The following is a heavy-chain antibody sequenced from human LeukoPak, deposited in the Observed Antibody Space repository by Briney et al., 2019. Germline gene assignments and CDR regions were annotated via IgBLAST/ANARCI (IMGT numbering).Heavy chain of an antibody. D-gene: IGHD3-22*01. CDR2: ISYSGNT. V-gene: IGHV4-39*01. Sequence: SETLSLTCTVSGGSVSSSGYHWGWIRQPPGEGLEWIGSISYSGNTYYNPSLKSRVTISVDTSKNQGSLKLSSVSAADTAVYYCARHSHVVVTSAFDIWGQGTKVTVSS. CDR3: ARHSHVVVTSAFDI. CDR1: GGSVSSSGYH. J-gene: IGHJ3*02.